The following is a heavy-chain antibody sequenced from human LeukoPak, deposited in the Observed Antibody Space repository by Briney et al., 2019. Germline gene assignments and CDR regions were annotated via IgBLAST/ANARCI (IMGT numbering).Heavy chain of an antibody. D-gene: IGHD2-2*01. CDR1: GFTFSSYW. CDR2: LSYSGST. CDR3: ARQDIVVVPAAFSSYYYYGMDV. Sequence: PGGSLRLSCAASGFTFSSYWMSWVRQPPGKGLECIGSLSYSGSTYYNPSLESRVTISVDTSKNQFSLKLSSVTAADTAVYYCARQDIVVVPAAFSSYYYYGMDVWGQGTTVTVSS. V-gene: IGHV4-38-2*01. J-gene: IGHJ6*02.